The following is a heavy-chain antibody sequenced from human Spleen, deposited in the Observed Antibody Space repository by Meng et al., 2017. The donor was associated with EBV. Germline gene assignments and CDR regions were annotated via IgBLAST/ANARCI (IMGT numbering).Heavy chain of an antibody. Sequence: VTSCAEVKSPGSSLRVPFKASGAAFSYSAISWVRQAPGQGLEWMGGLIPDFGTPDYAPNYRDRVTITADESTSTAYMELNSLTTEDTAIYYCARESGRGYTPDFWGQGTLVTVSS. CDR1: GAAFSYSA. V-gene: IGHV1-69*01. CDR3: ARESGRGYTPDF. J-gene: IGHJ4*02. D-gene: IGHD3-10*01. CDR2: LIPDFGTP.